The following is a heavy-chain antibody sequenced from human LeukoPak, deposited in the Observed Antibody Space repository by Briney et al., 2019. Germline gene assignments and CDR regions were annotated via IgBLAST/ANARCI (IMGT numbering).Heavy chain of an antibody. CDR2: IYSGGST. CDR1: GFTVSGNY. Sequence: GGSLRLSCAASGFTVSGNYMTWVRQAPGKGLECVSVIYSGGSTYYADSVEGRFTISRDNSKNTLYLHMNSLRAEDTAVYYCAGCRWDYHYFEHWGQGTLVTVSS. CDR3: AGCRWDYHYFEH. J-gene: IGHJ4*02. V-gene: IGHV3-66*01. D-gene: IGHD1-7*01.